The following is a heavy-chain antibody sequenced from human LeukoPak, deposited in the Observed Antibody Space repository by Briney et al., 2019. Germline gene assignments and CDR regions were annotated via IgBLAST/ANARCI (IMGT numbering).Heavy chain of an antibody. V-gene: IGHV3-11*04. Sequence: GGSLRLSCAASGFTFSDYYMSRIRQAPGKGLEWVSYMSSSGSTIFYADSVNGRFTISRDNAKNTLYLQMNSLNAEDTALYYCARDYPPYWGQGTLVTVSA. J-gene: IGHJ4*02. CDR1: GFTFSDYY. CDR2: MSSSGSTI. CDR3: ARDYPPY.